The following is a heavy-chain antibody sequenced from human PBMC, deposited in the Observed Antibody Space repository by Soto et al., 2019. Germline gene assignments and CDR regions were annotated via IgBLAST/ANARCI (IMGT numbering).Heavy chain of an antibody. Sequence: LRLSCAASGFTFSSYATSWVRQAPGKGLEWVSAISGSGGSTYYADSVKGRFTISRDNSKNTLYLQMNSLRAEDTAVYYCAKDPLTPRDGMDVWGQGTTVTVSS. V-gene: IGHV3-23*01. CDR2: ISGSGGST. CDR1: GFTFSSYA. J-gene: IGHJ6*02. CDR3: AKDPLTPRDGMDV. D-gene: IGHD7-27*01.